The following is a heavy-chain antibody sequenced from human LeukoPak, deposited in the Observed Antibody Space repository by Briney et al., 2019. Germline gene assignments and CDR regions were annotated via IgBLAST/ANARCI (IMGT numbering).Heavy chain of an antibody. CDR3: ARAPGRYEPLGYVDY. Sequence: SETLSLTCTVSGVSISSGGYYWSWIRQHPGKGLEWIGDIYYSGGTYYNPSLKSRVTISVDTSKNQFSLKLSSVTAADTAVYYCARAPGRYEPLGYVDYWGQGTLVTVSS. CDR2: IYYSGGT. J-gene: IGHJ4*02. V-gene: IGHV4-31*03. D-gene: IGHD1-26*01. CDR1: GVSISSGGYY.